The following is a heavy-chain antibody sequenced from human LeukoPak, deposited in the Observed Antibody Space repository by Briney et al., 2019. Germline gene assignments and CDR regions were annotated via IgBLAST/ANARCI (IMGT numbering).Heavy chain of an antibody. Sequence: ASVKISCKASGYTFSNNWMHWVRQAPGQGLEWVGIINPNGGYTAYAQKFQGRVTLTRDMSTTSAYMELTSLRSEDTAVYYCARDHSGKWDLLSGWWFDPWGQGTLVTVSS. CDR1: GYTFSNNW. V-gene: IGHV1-46*01. J-gene: IGHJ5*02. D-gene: IGHD1-26*01. CDR2: INPNGGYT. CDR3: ARDHSGKWDLLSGWWFDP.